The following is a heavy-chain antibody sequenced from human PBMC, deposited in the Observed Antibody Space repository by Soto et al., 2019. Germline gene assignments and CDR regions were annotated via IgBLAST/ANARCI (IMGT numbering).Heavy chain of an antibody. CDR3: ARAGELPSYDAGMDV. D-gene: IGHD1-7*01. Sequence: QVQLVQSGGEVKKPWASVKVSCKASGYTFTTSGVSWVRQAPGQGLAWMGWVSGYNGNTKYEEKLHDRVTMTTDTSTSADYLERRSLTTDDTSVDDRARAGELPSYDAGMDVWGQGTRVIVSS. V-gene: IGHV1-18*01. CDR1: GYTFTTSG. J-gene: IGHJ6*02. CDR2: VSGYNGNT.